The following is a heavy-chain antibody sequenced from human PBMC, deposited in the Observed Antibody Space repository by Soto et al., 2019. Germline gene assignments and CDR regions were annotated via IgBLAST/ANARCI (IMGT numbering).Heavy chain of an antibody. D-gene: IGHD6-19*01. J-gene: IGHJ4*02. CDR1: AFTFSTNA. CDR2: ISYEGGTK. CDR3: AKQFSGWSYYFDY. V-gene: IGHV3-30-3*02. Sequence: QVQLVESGGGVVQPGRSLRLSCAASAFTFSTNAMHWVRQAPGKGPEWVAVISYEGGTKYYADSVKGRFTISRDNAKNTLYLEMNSLRGDDTAVYYCAKQFSGWSYYFDYWGQGTLVTVSS.